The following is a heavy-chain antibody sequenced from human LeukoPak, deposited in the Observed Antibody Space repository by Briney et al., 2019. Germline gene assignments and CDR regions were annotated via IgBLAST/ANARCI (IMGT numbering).Heavy chain of an antibody. Sequence: GESLKISCKGSGYSFTSNWIGWVRQMPGKGLEWMGIIYPGDSDTRYSPSFQGQVTISADKSISTAYLQWSSLKASDTAMYYCARQVPGYCSSTSCLDAFDIWGQGTMVTVSS. CDR3: ARQVPGYCSSTSCLDAFDI. J-gene: IGHJ3*02. CDR2: IYPGDSDT. D-gene: IGHD2-2*01. CDR1: GYSFTSNW. V-gene: IGHV5-51*01.